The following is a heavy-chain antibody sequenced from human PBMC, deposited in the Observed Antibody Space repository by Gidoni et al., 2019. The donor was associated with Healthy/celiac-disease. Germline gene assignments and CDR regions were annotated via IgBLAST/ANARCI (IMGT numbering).Heavy chain of an antibody. CDR3: ARDAVGYCTNGVCYRRYYGMDV. CDR1: GFTFSSYD. Sequence: VQLVESGGGLVQPGGSLRLSCAASGFTFSSYDIHRVRQATGKGLEWVSAIGTAGDTYYPGSVKGRFTISRENAKNALYLQMNSLRAGDTAVYYCARDAVGYCTNGVCYRRYYGMDVWGQGTTVTVSS. J-gene: IGHJ6*02. V-gene: IGHV3-13*01. D-gene: IGHD2-8*01. CDR2: IGTAGDT.